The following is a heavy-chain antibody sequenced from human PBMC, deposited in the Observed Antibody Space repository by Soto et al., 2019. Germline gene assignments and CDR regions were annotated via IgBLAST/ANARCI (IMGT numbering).Heavy chain of an antibody. Sequence: EVQLVESGGGLVQPGGSLRLSCAASGFTFSNAWMSWVRQAPGKGLEWVGRIKSKTDGGTTDYAAPVKGRFTISRDDSKNTLYLQMNSLKTEDTAVYYCTTSRVTPRIAAAAWFYYYYGMDVWGQGTTVTVSS. D-gene: IGHD6-13*01. CDR2: IKSKTDGGTT. V-gene: IGHV3-15*01. CDR3: TTSRVTPRIAAAAWFYYYYGMDV. J-gene: IGHJ6*02. CDR1: GFTFSNAW.